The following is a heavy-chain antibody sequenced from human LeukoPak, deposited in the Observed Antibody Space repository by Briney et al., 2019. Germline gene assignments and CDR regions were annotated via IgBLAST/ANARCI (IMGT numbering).Heavy chain of an antibody. V-gene: IGHV3-23*01. CDR1: GFTFNTYG. D-gene: IGHD4-17*01. J-gene: IGHJ4*02. CDR2: VSGGGVNT. CDR3: AKGHTDYGTGFDL. Sequence: GGSLRLSCAASGFTFNTYGMSWVRQAPGKGLEWVSIVSGGGVNTCYVDSVKGRFTISRDNSKNTLYLQLNSLSVDDTAVYYCAKGHTDYGTGFDLWGQGTLVIVSS.